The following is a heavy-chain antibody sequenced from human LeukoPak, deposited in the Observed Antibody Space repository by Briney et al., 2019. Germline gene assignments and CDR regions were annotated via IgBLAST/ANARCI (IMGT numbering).Heavy chain of an antibody. CDR2: INTNTGNP. CDR1: GYTLTELS. V-gene: IGHV7-4-1*02. D-gene: IGHD6-13*01. Sequence: ASVKVSCKVSGYTLTELSMHWVRQAPGQGLEWMGWINTNTGNPTYAQGFTGRFVFSLDTSVSTAYLQINSLKAEDTAVYYCAAGNWFDPWGQGTLVTVSS. J-gene: IGHJ5*02. CDR3: AAGNWFDP.